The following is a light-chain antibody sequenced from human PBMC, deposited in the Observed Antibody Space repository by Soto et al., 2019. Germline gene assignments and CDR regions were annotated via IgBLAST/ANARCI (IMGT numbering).Light chain of an antibody. V-gene: IGKV1-12*01. CDR2: AAS. J-gene: IGKJ2*01. CDR1: RDISSW. Sequence: DIQMTQSPSSVSASVGDRVTITCRASRDISSWLAWYQQKPGKAPKLLIYAASRLQSGVPSRFRGSGSGTDFTLTISSLQPEDFATYYCQQANLFPYTFGQGTKLEIK. CDR3: QQANLFPYT.